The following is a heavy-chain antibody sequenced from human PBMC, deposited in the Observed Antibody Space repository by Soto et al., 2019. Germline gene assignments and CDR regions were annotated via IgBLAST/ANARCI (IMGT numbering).Heavy chain of an antibody. CDR2: IYYSGST. D-gene: IGHD6-19*01. J-gene: IGHJ4*02. CDR1: GGSISSSSYY. Sequence: PSETLSLTCTVSGGSISSSSYYWGWIRQPPGKGLEWIGSIYYSGSTYYNPSLKSRVTISVDTSKNQFSLKLSSVTAADTAVYYCARIPFDQWLASNDYYFDYWGQGTLVTVSS. V-gene: IGHV4-39*07. CDR3: ARIPFDQWLASNDYYFDY.